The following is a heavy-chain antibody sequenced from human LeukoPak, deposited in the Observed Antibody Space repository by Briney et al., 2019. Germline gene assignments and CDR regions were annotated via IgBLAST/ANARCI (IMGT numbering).Heavy chain of an antibody. CDR3: PRIPRGWHFDY. Sequence: PGGSLRLSCAASGFTFSSYEVNSVRQAPGKGLEWVSHISVSSSTMSYADSVKGRFTISRDNAKNSLYLQMNSLRAEDTAVYYCPRIPRGWHFDYWGQGTLVTVSS. J-gene: IGHJ4*02. D-gene: IGHD5-24*01. V-gene: IGHV3-48*03. CDR2: ISVSSSTM. CDR1: GFTFSSYE.